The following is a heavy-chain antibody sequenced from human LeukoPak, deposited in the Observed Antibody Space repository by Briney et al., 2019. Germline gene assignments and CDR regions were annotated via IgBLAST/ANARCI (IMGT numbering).Heavy chain of an antibody. V-gene: IGHV4-59*01. J-gene: IGHJ4*02. CDR1: GGSISPYY. Sequence: KTSETLSLTCSVSGGSISPYYWSWIRQPPGKGLEWIGYIYYSATTNYNPSLQSRVTISVATSKNQFSLKLSSVAAADTALYYSARDRASAGGFDYWGQGTLVTVSS. CDR3: ARDRASAGGFDY. CDR2: IYYSATT. D-gene: IGHD2-15*01.